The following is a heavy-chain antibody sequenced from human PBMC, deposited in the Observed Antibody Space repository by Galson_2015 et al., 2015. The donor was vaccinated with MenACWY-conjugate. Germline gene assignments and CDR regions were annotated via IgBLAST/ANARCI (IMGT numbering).Heavy chain of an antibody. CDR2: SDSYT. CDR3: ARHPTSIAAAGTPASWFDP. D-gene: IGHD6-13*01. Sequence: SDSYTNYSPSFQGHVTISADKSISTAYLQWSSLKASDTAMYYCARHPTSIAAAGTPASWFDPWGQGTLVTVSS. V-gene: IGHV5-10-1*01. J-gene: IGHJ5*02.